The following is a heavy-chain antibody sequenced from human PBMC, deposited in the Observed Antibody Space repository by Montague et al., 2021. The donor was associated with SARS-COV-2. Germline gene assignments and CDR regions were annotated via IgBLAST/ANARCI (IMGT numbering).Heavy chain of an antibody. D-gene: IGHD5-18*01. Sequence: SLRLSCAASGFTFSSYSMNWVRQAPGKGLEWVSYISTSSSTIYYADSVKSRFTISRDNAKNSLYLQMNSLRDEDTAVYYCARDLGLVPAMVYYYYYGMDVWGQGTTVTVSS. CDR3: ARDLGLVPAMVYYYYYGMDV. J-gene: IGHJ6*02. CDR2: ISTSSSTI. CDR1: GFTFSSYS. V-gene: IGHV3-48*02.